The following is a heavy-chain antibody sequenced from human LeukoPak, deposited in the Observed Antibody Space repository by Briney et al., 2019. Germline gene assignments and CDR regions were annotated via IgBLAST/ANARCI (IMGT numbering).Heavy chain of an antibody. Sequence: SETLSLTCTVSGGSISSGGYYWSWIRQHPGKGLEWIGFIYYSGSTYYNPSLKSRVTISVDTSKSQFSLKLSSVTAADTAVYYCARGGCSYGQYYFDYWGQGTLVTVSS. D-gene: IGHD5-18*01. V-gene: IGHV4-31*03. CDR1: GGSISSGGYY. J-gene: IGHJ4*02. CDR2: IYYSGST. CDR3: ARGGCSYGQYYFDY.